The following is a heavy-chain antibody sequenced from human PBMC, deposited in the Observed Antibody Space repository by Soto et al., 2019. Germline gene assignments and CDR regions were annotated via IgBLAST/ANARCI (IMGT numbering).Heavy chain of an antibody. CDR1: GGSISSGNYY. Sequence: SETLSLTCTVSGGSISSGNYYWSWIRQHPGKGLEWIGYIYYSGSTSYNPSLKSRVTISVDTSKNHFSLKLSSVTAADTAVYYCARDLWGYCGADCYPLDVWGQGTTVTVSS. J-gene: IGHJ6*02. D-gene: IGHD2-21*02. CDR3: ARDLWGYCGADCYPLDV. V-gene: IGHV4-31*03. CDR2: IYYSGST.